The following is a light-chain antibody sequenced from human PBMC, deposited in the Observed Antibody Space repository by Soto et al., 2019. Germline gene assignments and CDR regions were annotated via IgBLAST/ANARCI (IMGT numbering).Light chain of an antibody. CDR1: QSVDNW. CDR3: QQYGHYSRT. V-gene: IGKV1-5*03. CDR2: RTS. Sequence: DIQVTQSPSALSASVGDTVTITCRASQSVDNWLAWYQQKPGQAPNVLIYRTSTLKSGVPPRFSGRGSGTEFTLTISSLQPEDSATYYCQQYGHYSRTFGQGTKVEIK. J-gene: IGKJ1*01.